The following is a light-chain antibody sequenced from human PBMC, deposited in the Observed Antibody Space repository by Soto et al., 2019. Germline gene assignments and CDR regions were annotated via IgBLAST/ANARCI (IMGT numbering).Light chain of an antibody. CDR3: QQYNKWPLT. CDR2: DAS. CDR1: QSVNSN. Sequence: EIVLTQSPATLSLSPGERATPSCRASQSVNSNLAWYQQKPGQSPRLLIYDASTRATGIPARFSGSGSGTEFTLTISSLQSEDFAVYYCQQYNKWPLTFGGGTKVDIK. V-gene: IGKV3-15*01. J-gene: IGKJ4*01.